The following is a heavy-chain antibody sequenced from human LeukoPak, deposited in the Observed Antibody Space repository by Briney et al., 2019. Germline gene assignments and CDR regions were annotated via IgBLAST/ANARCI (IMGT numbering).Heavy chain of an antibody. V-gene: IGHV3-48*04. Sequence: GGSLRLSCEVSGISIRQSWMSWVRQTPGKGLEWVSYISSSSSTIYYADSVKGRFTISGDNAKNSLYLQMNSLRAEDTAVYYCAREPVMAAIDIWGQGTMVTVSS. CDR2: ISSSSSTI. J-gene: IGHJ3*02. D-gene: IGHD5-24*01. CDR1: GISIRQSW. CDR3: AREPVMAAIDI.